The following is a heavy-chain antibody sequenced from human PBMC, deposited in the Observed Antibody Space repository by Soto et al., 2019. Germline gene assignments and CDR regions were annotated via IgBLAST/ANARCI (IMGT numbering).Heavy chain of an antibody. D-gene: IGHD3-10*01. CDR1: GFTFAKYW. V-gene: IGHV3-74*01. CDR3: GRQAALWEKVDF. CDR2: IETDGTTQ. Sequence: PGGSLRLSCVVSGFTFAKYWMHWVRQAPGKGLVWVARIETDGTTQTYADSVEGRFNISRDNAKNTLYLHMNSLRAEDTAVYYCGRQAALWEKVDFRGQGTPVTVSS. J-gene: IGHJ4*01.